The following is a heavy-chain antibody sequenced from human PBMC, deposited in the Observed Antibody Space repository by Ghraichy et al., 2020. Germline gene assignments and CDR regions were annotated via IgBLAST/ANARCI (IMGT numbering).Heavy chain of an antibody. J-gene: IGHJ4*02. CDR1: GGSISSGGYY. V-gene: IGHV4-31*03. D-gene: IGHD3-10*01. CDR3: ARERDYYGSGRYFDY. Sequence: SETLSLTCTVSGGSISSGGYYWSWIRQHPGKGLEWIGYIYYSGSTYYNPSLKSRVTISVDTSKNQFSLKLSSVTAADTAVYYCARERDYYGSGRYFDYWGQGTLVTVSS. CDR2: IYYSGST.